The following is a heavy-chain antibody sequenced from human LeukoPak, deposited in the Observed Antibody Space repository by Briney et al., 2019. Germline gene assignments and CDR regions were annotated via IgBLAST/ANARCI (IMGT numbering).Heavy chain of an antibody. D-gene: IGHD4-23*01. CDR2: INYSGST. CDR3: ARADDYGGKTDAFDI. CDR1: GGSISSRSYY. V-gene: IGHV4-39*01. Sequence: SETLSLTCIVSGGSISSRSYYWGWIRQPPGKGLEWIGSINYSGSTYYNPSLRSRVTISVDTSKNQFSLKLSSVTAADTAVYYCARADDYGGKTDAFDIWGQGTMVTVSS. J-gene: IGHJ3*02.